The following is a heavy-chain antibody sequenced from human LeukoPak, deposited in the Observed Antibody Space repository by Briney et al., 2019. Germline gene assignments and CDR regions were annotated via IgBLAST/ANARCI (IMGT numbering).Heavy chain of an antibody. CDR2: IYPGDSDT. Sequence: GESLKISCKGSGYSFFSYRIGWVRQMPGKGLEWLGIIYPGDSDTRYSPSSQGQVTISADKSINTAYLQWSSLKASDTAMYYCARPGYCGGGSCYGFDYWGQGTLVTVSS. CDR3: ARPGYCGGGSCYGFDY. J-gene: IGHJ4*02. CDR1: GYSFFSYR. D-gene: IGHD2-15*01. V-gene: IGHV5-51*01.